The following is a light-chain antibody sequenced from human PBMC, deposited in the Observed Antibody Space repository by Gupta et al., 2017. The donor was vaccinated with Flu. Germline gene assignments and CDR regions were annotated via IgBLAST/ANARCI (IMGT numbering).Light chain of an antibody. J-gene: IGKJ1*01. CDR3: MQGKSLPPT. CDR2: KIS. V-gene: IGKV2-30*01. Sequence: LMSLSPLSLSVSVAQSASISCRSSQSLVYSDGNTYFKWFQQKPGHSPMRLIYKISKRECGVPERFSGSGSGTDFTLSIGRVEAEDVGTYFCMQGKSLPPTFGQGTKVEIK. CDR1: QSLVYSDGNTY.